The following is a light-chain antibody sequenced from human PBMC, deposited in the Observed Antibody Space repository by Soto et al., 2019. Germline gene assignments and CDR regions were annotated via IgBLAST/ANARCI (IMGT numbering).Light chain of an antibody. J-gene: IGKJ3*01. CDR1: QSFGNSY. CDR2: GAS. Sequence: EIVLTQSPGTLSLSPGERATLSCRASQSFGNSYLAWYQQKPGQAPRLLIHGASSRATGIPERFSGSGSGTDFTLIISRLEPEDFAVYYCQQYGRSPFTFGPGTKVDIK. CDR3: QQYGRSPFT. V-gene: IGKV3-20*01.